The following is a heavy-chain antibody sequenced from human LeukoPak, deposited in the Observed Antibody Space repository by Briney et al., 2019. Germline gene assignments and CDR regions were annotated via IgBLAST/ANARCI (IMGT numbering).Heavy chain of an antibody. CDR2: IIPIFGTA. CDR1: GYTFTNFA. J-gene: IGHJ4*02. V-gene: IGHV1-69*13. D-gene: IGHD5-24*01. CDR3: ARDPGEDGYNNGSGIEFDY. Sequence: SVKVSCKASGYTFTNFAMNWARQAPGQGLEWMGGIIPIFGTANYAQKFQGRVTITADESTSTAYMELSSLRSEDTAVYYCARDPGEDGYNNGSGIEFDYWGQGTLVTVSS.